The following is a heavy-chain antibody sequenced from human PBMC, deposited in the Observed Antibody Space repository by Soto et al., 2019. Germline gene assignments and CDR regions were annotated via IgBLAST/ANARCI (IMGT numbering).Heavy chain of an antibody. V-gene: IGHV4-59*01. CDR2: IYYSGST. J-gene: IGHJ6*02. Sequence: KPSETLSLTCTVSGGSISDFYWGWIRQPPGKGLEWLGYIYYSGSTNYSPSLKSRVTISLDTSKNQFSLKLSSVTAADTAVYYCARHTSNSDTAGHYILDVWGQGTTVTVSS. CDR1: GGSISDFY. D-gene: IGHD3-22*01. CDR3: ARHTSNSDTAGHYILDV.